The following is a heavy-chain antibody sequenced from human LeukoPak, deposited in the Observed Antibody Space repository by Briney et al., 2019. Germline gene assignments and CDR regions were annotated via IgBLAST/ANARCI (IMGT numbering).Heavy chain of an antibody. V-gene: IGHV3-9*01. Sequence: GRSLRLSCAASGFTFDDYAMHWVRQAPGKGLEWVSGISWNSGSIGYADSVKGRFTISRDNAKNSLYLQMNSLRAEDTALYYCAKAPLHWGQGTLVTVSS. CDR2: ISWNSGSI. J-gene: IGHJ4*02. CDR3: AKAPLH. CDR1: GFTFDDYA.